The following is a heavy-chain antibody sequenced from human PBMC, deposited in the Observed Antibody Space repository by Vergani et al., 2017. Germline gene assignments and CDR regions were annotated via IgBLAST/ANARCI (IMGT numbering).Heavy chain of an antibody. CDR3: ARVLGQYDF. Sequence: VQLVESGGGVVQPGRSLRLSCAASGFTFSSYSMNWVRQAPGKGLEWVSYISSSSSTIYYADSVKGRFTISRDNAKNSLYLQMNSLRAEDTAVYYCARVLGQYDFWGQGTLVTVSS. CDR2: ISSSSSTI. V-gene: IGHV3-48*01. D-gene: IGHD3-3*01. CDR1: GFTFSSYS. J-gene: IGHJ4*02.